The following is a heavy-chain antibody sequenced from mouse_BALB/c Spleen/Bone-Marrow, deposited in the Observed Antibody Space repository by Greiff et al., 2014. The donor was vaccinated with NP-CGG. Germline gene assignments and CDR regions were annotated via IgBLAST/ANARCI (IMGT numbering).Heavy chain of an antibody. D-gene: IGHD3-1*01. V-gene: IGHV5-4*02. CDR3: AREGDGPY. CDR1: GFTFSDYY. J-gene: IGHJ3*01. CDR2: ISDGGSYT. Sequence: EVQVVESGGGLVKPGGSLKLSCAASGFTFSDYYMYWVRQTPEKRLEWVATISDGGSYTYYPDSVKGRFTISRDNAKNNLYLQMSSLKSEDTAMYYCAREGDGPYWGQGTLVTVSA.